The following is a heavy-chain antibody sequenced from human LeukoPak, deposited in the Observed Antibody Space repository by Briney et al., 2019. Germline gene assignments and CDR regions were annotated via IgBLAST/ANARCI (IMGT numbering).Heavy chain of an antibody. CDR1: GFTFSSYA. CDR3: AKESSSSGGDY. CDR2: ISGNGDRT. D-gene: IGHD6-6*01. J-gene: IGHJ4*02. Sequence: GGSLRLSCAASGFTFSSYAMSWVRQAPGRGLEWVSVISGNGDRTHYAGSVKGRFTMSRDNSKNTLYLQMNNLRAEDTAVYYCAKESSSSGGDYWGQGTLVTVSS. V-gene: IGHV3-23*01.